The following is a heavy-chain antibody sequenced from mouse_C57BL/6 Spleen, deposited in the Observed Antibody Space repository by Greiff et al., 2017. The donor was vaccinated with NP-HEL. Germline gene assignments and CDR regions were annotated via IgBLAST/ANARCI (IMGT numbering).Heavy chain of an antibody. V-gene: IGHV1-77*01. J-gene: IGHJ1*03. CDR3: ASYYGNYGTHWYFDV. D-gene: IGHD2-1*01. Sequence: QVQLQQSGAELVKPGASVKISCKASGYTFTDYYINWVKQRPGQGLEWIGKIGPGSGSTYYNEKFKGKATLTADKSSSTAYMQLSSLTSEDSAVYFCASYYGNYGTHWYFDVWGTGTTVTVSS. CDR2: IGPGSGST. CDR1: GYTFTDYY.